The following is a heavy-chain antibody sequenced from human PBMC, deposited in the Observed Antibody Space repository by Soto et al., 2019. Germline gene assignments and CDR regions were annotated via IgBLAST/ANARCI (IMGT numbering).Heavy chain of an antibody. CDR1: GFTFNKYG. J-gene: IGHJ4*01. V-gene: IGHV3-30*18. CDR3: AKEIAVAGDFDY. CDR2: VSSDGNTK. Sequence: PGGSLRLSCVASGFTFNKYGIHWVRQAPGKGLEWVAVVSSDGNTKYYADSVKGRFTISRDNSKNTLYLQMDSLRPEDTAVYYCAKEIAVAGDFDYWGHGTLVTVSS. D-gene: IGHD6-19*01.